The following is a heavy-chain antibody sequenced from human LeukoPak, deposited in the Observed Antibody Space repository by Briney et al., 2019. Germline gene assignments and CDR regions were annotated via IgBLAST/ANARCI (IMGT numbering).Heavy chain of an antibody. CDR3: AKSWDTVTRGRTYFDY. CDR1: GGSISSGGYY. Sequence: SETLSLTCTVSGGSISSGGYYWSWIRQPPGKGLEWIGYIYHSGSTYYNPSLKSRVTISVDRSKNQFSLKLSSVTAADTAVYYCAKSWDTVTRGRTYFDYWGQGTLVTASS. V-gene: IGHV4-30-2*01. D-gene: IGHD4-17*01. J-gene: IGHJ4*02. CDR2: IYHSGST.